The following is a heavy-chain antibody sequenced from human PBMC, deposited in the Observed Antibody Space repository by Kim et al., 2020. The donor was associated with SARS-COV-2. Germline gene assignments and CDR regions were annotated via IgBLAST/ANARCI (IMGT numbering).Heavy chain of an antibody. J-gene: IGHJ3*02. CDR2: FDPEDGET. V-gene: IGHV1-24*01. CDR1: GYTLTELS. Sequence: ASVKVSCKVSGYTLTELSMHWVRQAPGKGLEWMGGFDPEDGETIYAQKFQGRVTMTEDTSTDTAYMELSSLRSEDTAVYYCATDLVSGSYGRVDAFDIWGQGTMVTVSS. CDR3: ATDLVSGSYGRVDAFDI. D-gene: IGHD1-26*01.